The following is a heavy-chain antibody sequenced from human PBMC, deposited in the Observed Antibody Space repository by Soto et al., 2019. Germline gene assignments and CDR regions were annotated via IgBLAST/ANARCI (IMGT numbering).Heavy chain of an antibody. CDR1: GGSISSYY. Sequence: SDTPALTCTVSGGSISSYYWSWIRQPPGKGLEWIGEINHSGSTNYNPSLKSRVTISVDTSKNQFSLKLSSVTAADTAVYYCARDPSHCSSTRCYEIDAFDIWGQGTMVTVSS. J-gene: IGHJ3*02. CDR3: ARDPSHCSSTRCYEIDAFDI. V-gene: IGHV4-34*01. CDR2: INHSGST. D-gene: IGHD2-2*01.